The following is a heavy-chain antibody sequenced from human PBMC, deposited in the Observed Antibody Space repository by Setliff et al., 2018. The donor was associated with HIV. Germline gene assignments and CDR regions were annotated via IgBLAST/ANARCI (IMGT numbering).Heavy chain of an antibody. V-gene: IGHV4-59*01. CDR3: ARKERGGAFDI. CDR2: YYYGGGT. CDR1: GASINSYY. J-gene: IGHJ3*02. Sequence: ETLSLTCAVSGASINSYYWNWVRQSPGKGLEWIGYYYYGGGTSYNPSLMSRVTISVDTSKNQLSLNLRSVTAADTAMYYCARKERGGAFDIWGLGTMVTVSS.